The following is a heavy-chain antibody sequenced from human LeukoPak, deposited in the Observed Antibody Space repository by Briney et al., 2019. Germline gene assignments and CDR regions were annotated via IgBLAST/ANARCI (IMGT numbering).Heavy chain of an antibody. D-gene: IGHD5-24*01. V-gene: IGHV3-30*18. CDR1: GFTFNNYG. CDR3: GKELKRWQQIFEY. CDR2: ISFDGNNE. Sequence: PGGSLRLSCAASGFTFNNYGMHWIRQAPGKGLEWVTFISFDGNNEYYADSVKGRFTISRDNSKDTLYLQMNNLRAEDTAIHYCGKELKRWQQIFEYWGQGTLVTVSS. J-gene: IGHJ4*02.